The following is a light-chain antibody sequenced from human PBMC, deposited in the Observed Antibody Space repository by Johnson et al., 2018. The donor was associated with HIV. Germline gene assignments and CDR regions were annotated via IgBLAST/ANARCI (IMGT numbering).Light chain of an antibody. CDR3: GTWDNGLSAPYV. V-gene: IGLV1-51*02. Sequence: QSVLTQPPSVSAAPGQKVTISCSGSSSNIGNNYVSWYQQVPGTAPKLLIYANNKRPSGIADRFSGSKSGTSATLGITGLQTGDEADYYCGTWDNGLSAPYVFGPGTKVTVL. J-gene: IGLJ1*01. CDR2: ANN. CDR1: SSNIGNNY.